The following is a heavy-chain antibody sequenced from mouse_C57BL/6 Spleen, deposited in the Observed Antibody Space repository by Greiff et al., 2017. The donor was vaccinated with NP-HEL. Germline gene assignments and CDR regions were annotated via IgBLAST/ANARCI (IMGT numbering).Heavy chain of an antibody. D-gene: IGHD2-1*01. V-gene: IGHV1-69*01. Sequence: QVQLQQPGAELVMPGASVKLSCKASGYTFTSYWMHWVKQRPGQGLEWIGEIDPSDSYTNYNQKFKGKSTLTVDKSSSTAYRQLSSLTSEDSAVYYCARSDDGNYEGPAWFAYWGQGTLVTVSA. J-gene: IGHJ3*01. CDR2: IDPSDSYT. CDR3: ARSDDGNYEGPAWFAY. CDR1: GYTFTSYW.